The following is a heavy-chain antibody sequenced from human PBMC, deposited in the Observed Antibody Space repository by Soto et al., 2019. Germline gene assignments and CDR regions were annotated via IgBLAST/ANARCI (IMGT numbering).Heavy chain of an antibody. CDR2: IIPILGIA. J-gene: IGHJ6*02. D-gene: IGHD1-1*01. V-gene: IGHV1-69*04. CDR1: GYSFTSYW. Sequence: PGESLKISCKGSGYSFTSYWISWVRQAPGQGLEWMGRIIPILGIANYAQKFQGRVTITADKSTSTAYMELSSLRSEDTAVYYCARVKSTGYYYGMDVWGQGTTVTVSS. CDR3: ARVKSTGYYYGMDV.